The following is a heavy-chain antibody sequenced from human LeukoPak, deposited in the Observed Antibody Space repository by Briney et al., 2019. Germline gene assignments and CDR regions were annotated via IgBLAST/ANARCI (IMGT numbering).Heavy chain of an antibody. CDR1: GGTFSSYA. Sequence: SVKVPCKASGGTFSSYAISWVRQAPGQGLEWMGGIIPIFGTANYAQKFQGRVTITADESTSTAYMELSSLRSEDTAVYYCARGIGPYYYYYGMDVWGQGTTVTVSS. CDR3: ARGIGPYYYYYGMDV. J-gene: IGHJ6*02. V-gene: IGHV1-69*13. CDR2: IIPIFGTA. D-gene: IGHD3-16*01.